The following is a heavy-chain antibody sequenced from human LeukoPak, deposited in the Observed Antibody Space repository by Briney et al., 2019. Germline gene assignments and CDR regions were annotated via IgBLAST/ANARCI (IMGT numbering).Heavy chain of an antibody. CDR1: GFTFSSYG. CDR2: IWYDGSNK. J-gene: IGHJ4*02. Sequence: PGGSLRLSCAASGFTFSSYGMHWVRQAPGKGLEWVAVIWYDGSNKYCADSVKGRFTISRDNSKNTLYLQMSSLRVEDTAAYYCAKAAAAGPALLDYWGQGTLVTVSS. V-gene: IGHV3-33*06. CDR3: AKAAAAGPALLDY. D-gene: IGHD6-13*01.